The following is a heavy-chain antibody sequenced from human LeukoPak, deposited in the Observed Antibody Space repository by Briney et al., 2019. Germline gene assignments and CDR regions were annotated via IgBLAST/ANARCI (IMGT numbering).Heavy chain of an antibody. J-gene: IGHJ4*02. CDR1: GFSVSNYN. Sequence: GGSLRLSCEASGFSVSNYNMDWVRQAPGKGLEWVSSISKSGSYIFYADSVKGRFTISRDTAKNSVFLQMNSLRVEDTAVYYCARDRGWNPGTFDYWGQGTRVTASS. CDR3: ARDRGWNPGTFDY. D-gene: IGHD1-1*01. V-gene: IGHV3-21*01. CDR2: ISKSGSYI.